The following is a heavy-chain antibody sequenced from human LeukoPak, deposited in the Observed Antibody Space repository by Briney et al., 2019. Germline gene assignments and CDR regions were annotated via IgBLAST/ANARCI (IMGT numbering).Heavy chain of an antibody. Sequence: PGRSLRLSCAASGFTFSSYAMHWVRQAPGKGLEWVAVISYDGSNKYHADSVKGRFTISRDNSKNTLYLQMNSLRAEDTAVYYCAREDMVNDAFDIWGQGTMVTVSS. V-gene: IGHV3-30-3*01. J-gene: IGHJ3*02. D-gene: IGHD5-18*01. CDR3: AREDMVNDAFDI. CDR1: GFTFSSYA. CDR2: ISYDGSNK.